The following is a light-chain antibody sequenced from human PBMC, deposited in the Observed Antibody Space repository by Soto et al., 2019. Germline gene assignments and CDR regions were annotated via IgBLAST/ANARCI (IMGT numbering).Light chain of an antibody. Sequence: DIQMTQSPSSLSASAGDRVIITCQASQDIRNHLNWYQQKPGKAPKLLIYDVSNLATGVPPKFSGGGSGTYFTLTISSLQPEDIATYYCQHYDDLVTFGGGTKVEIK. V-gene: IGKV1-33*01. J-gene: IGKJ4*01. CDR2: DVS. CDR1: QDIRNH. CDR3: QHYDDLVT.